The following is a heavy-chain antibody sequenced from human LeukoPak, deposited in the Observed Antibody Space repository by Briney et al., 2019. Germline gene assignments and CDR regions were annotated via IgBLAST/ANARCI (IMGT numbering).Heavy chain of an antibody. D-gene: IGHD6-19*01. V-gene: IGHV4-4*07. CDR3: ARDQRVRSSGWYASYYFDY. CDR2: IYTSGST. CDR1: GGSISSYY. Sequence: SETLSLTCTVSGGSISSYYWSWIRQPAGRGLEWIGRIYTSGSTNYNPSLKSRVTMSVDTSKNQFSLKLSSVTAADTAVYYCARDQRVRSSGWYASYYFDYWGQGTLVTVSS. J-gene: IGHJ4*02.